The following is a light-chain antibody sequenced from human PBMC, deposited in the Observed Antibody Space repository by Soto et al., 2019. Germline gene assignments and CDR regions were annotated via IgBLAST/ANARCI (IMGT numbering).Light chain of an antibody. V-gene: IGKV1-17*01. J-gene: IGKJ1*01. CDR2: AAS. CDR3: QPYNSYSRT. Sequence: QMTQSPSSLSASVGEKIIITCRASRDVGSDVSWYQQKPGQAPKLLIYAASNLYTGVPSRFSGSGSETEFTLTISSLQPDDSATYYCQPYNSYSRTFGQGTKVDI. CDR1: RDVGSD.